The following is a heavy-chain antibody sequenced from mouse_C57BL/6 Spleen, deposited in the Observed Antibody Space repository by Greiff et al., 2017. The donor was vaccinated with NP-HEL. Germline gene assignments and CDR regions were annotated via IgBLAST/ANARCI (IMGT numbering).Heavy chain of an antibody. CDR1: GYAFSSYW. Sequence: QVQLKESGAELVKPGASVKISCKASGYAFSSYWMNWVKQRPGKGLEWIGQIYPGDGDTNYNGKFKGKATLTADKSSSTAYMQLSNLTSEDSAVYFCARNGYYAMDYGGQGTSVTVSS. V-gene: IGHV1-80*01. CDR2: IYPGDGDT. J-gene: IGHJ4*01. CDR3: ARNGYYAMDY.